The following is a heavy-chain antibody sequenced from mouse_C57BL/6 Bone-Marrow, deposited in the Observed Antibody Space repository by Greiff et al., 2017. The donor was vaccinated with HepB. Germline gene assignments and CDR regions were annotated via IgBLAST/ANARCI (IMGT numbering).Heavy chain of an antibody. J-gene: IGHJ4*01. CDR3: ARLGWLLRRSAMDY. V-gene: IGHV1-59*01. CDR1: GYTFTSYW. D-gene: IGHD2-3*01. CDR2: IDPSDSYT. Sequence: VQLQQSGAELVRPGTSVKLSCKASGYTFTSYWMHWVKQRPGQGLEWIGVIDPSDSYTNYNQKFKGKATLTVDTSSSTAYMQLSSLTSEDSAVYYCARLGWLLRRSAMDYWGQGTSVTVSS.